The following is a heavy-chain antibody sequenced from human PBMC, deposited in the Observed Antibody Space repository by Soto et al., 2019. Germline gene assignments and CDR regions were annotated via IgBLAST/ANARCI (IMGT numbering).Heavy chain of an antibody. V-gene: IGHV3-30-3*01. Sequence: GGSLRLSCAASGFTFSSYAMHWVRQAPGKGLEWVAVISYDGSNKYYADSVKGRFTISRDNSKSTLYLQMNSLRAEDTAVYYCARDLITMIVVVISYGMDVWGQGTTVTVSS. D-gene: IGHD3-22*01. CDR3: ARDLITMIVVVISYGMDV. J-gene: IGHJ6*02. CDR1: GFTFSSYA. CDR2: ISYDGSNK.